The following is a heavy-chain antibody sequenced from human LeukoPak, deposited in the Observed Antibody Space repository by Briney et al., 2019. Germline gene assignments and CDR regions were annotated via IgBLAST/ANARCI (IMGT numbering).Heavy chain of an antibody. D-gene: IGHD2-15*01. CDR2: IYSGGRT. J-gene: IGHJ6*02. V-gene: IGHV3-66*04. Sequence: GGSLRLSCAASGLTVSNTYMSWVRQAAGKGLAWVSVIYSGGRTFYADSVKGRFTISSDGSTNSLTLQMNSLRVEDTAVYYCARHDSVLRWCMDVWGLGTTVTVSS. CDR3: ARHDSVLRWCMDV. CDR1: GLTVSNTY.